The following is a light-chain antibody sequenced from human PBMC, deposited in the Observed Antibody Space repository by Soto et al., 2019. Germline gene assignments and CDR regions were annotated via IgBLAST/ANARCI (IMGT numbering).Light chain of an antibody. CDR2: TVS. J-gene: IGKJ3*01. CDR3: MQRAEFPFT. Sequence: DIVMTHTPLSLPVTPGEPASISCRASQSLLGSDGGNTFLDWYLQKPGQSPQLLIYTVSYRASGVPDRFSGSGSVTDFTLKISRVEAEDVGVYYCMQRAEFPFTLGPGTKVDIK. V-gene: IGKV2-40*01. CDR1: QSLLGSDGGNTF.